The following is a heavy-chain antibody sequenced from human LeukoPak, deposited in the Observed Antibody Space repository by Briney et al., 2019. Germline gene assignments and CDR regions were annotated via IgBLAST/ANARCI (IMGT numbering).Heavy chain of an antibody. Sequence: GGSLRLSCAASGFTFSDSAMHWVRQASGKGLEWVGRIRSKANSYATAYAASVKGRFTISRDDSKNTAYLQMNSLRAEDTAVYYCAKGTQVLRFLEWTDYYYYMDVWGKGTTVTVSS. D-gene: IGHD3-3*01. CDR1: GFTFSDSA. V-gene: IGHV3-73*01. CDR2: IRSKANSYAT. J-gene: IGHJ6*03. CDR3: AKGTQVLRFLEWTDYYYYMDV.